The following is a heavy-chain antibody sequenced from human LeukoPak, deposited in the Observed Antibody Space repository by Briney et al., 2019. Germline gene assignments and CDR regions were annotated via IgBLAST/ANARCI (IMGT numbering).Heavy chain of an antibody. V-gene: IGHV4-39*07. CDR1: GGSISSGGYY. CDR3: AQVAATQYYYYYGMDV. CDR2: IYYSGST. D-gene: IGHD2-15*01. J-gene: IGHJ6*02. Sequence: SETLSLTCTVSGGSISSGGYYWGWIRQPPGKGLEWIGSIYYSGSTYYNPSLKSRVTISVDTSRNQFSLKLSSVTAADTAVYYCAQVAATQYYYYYGMDVWGQGTTVTVSS.